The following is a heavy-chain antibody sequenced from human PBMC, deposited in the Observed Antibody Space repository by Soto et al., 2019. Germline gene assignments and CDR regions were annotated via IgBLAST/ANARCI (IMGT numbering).Heavy chain of an antibody. CDR1: GYTFTSYY. CDR3: ARRRGGSGWYYFDY. CDR2: INPSGGST. Sequence: GGSLRLSXKASGYTFTSYYMHWVRQAPGQGLEWMGIINPSGGSTSYAQKFQGRVTLTRDTSTSTVYMELSSLRSEDTAVYYCARRRGGSGWYYFDYWGQGTLVTVSS. V-gene: IGHV1-46*01. D-gene: IGHD6-19*01. J-gene: IGHJ4*02.